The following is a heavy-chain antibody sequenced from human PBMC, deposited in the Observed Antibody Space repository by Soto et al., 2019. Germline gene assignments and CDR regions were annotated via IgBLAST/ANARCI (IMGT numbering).Heavy chain of an antibody. V-gene: IGHV4-34*01. CDR1: GGSFSGYY. D-gene: IGHD3-10*01. Sequence: SETLSLTCAVYGGSFSGYYWSWIRQPPGKGLEWIGEINHSGSTNYNPSLKSRVTISVDTSKNQFSLKLSSVTAADTVVYYCARGTYYYGSGSYYKPPHGMDVWGQGTTVTVSS. CDR3: ARGTYYYGSGSYYKPPHGMDV. J-gene: IGHJ6*02. CDR2: INHSGST.